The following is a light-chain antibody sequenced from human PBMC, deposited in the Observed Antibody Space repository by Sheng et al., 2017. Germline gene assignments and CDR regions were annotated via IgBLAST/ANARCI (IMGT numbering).Light chain of an antibody. V-gene: IGKV1-39*01. CDR2: AAS. J-gene: IGKJ1*01. CDR1: QYIRNS. Sequence: DIQMTQSPSSLSASVGDRVTITCRASQYIRNSVNWYQQKPGRAPKLLIYAASDLQSGVPSRFSGSGSGTDFSLTISSLQPEDFATYYCQQSYGSSWTFGQGTKVEV. CDR3: QQSYGSSWT.